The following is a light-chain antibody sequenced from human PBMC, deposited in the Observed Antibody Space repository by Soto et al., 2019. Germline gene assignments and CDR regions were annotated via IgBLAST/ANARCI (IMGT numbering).Light chain of an antibody. J-gene: IGKJ4*01. CDR3: QQSYRTPLT. Sequence: DIQMTQSPSSLSASVGDRVTISCRASQSVSGYLNWYQQKPGKAPKLLIYAASNLHSGLPSRFSSSGPTTDCTLIISSLQPEDFAPYYCQQSYRTPLTFGGANTLQS. V-gene: IGKV1-39*01. CDR2: AAS. CDR1: QSVSGY.